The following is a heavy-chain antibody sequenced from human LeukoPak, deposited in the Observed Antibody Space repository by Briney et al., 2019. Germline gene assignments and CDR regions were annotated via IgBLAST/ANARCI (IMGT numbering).Heavy chain of an antibody. V-gene: IGHV4-39*07. CDR3: ARGRPDIVVVPAATENWFDP. CDR2: IYYSGST. D-gene: IGHD2-2*01. Sequence: SETLSLTCTVSGGSISSSSYYWGWIRQPPEKGLEWIGSIYYSGSTYYNPSLKSRVTISVDTSKNQFSLKLSSVTAADTAVYYCARGRPDIVVVPAATENWFDPWGQGTLVTVSS. J-gene: IGHJ5*02. CDR1: GGSISSSSYY.